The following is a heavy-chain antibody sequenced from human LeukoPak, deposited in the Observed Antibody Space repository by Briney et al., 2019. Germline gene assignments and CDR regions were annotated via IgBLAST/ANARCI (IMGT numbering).Heavy chain of an antibody. CDR1: GYTFTSYD. Sequence: ASVKVSCKASGYTFTSYDINWVRQATGQGLEWMGWMNPNSGNTGYAQKFQGRVTMTRNTSISTAYMELSSLRSDDTAVYYCARTTTVLIYYYYYMDVWGKGTTVTVSS. D-gene: IGHD4-17*01. CDR3: ARTTTVLIYYYYYMDV. J-gene: IGHJ6*03. CDR2: MNPNSGNT. V-gene: IGHV1-8*01.